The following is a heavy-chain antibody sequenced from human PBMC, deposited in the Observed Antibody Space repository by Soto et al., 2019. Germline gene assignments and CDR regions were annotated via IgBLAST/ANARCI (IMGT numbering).Heavy chain of an antibody. CDR3: TQDGGSRDWLTVN. D-gene: IGHD3-9*01. Sequence: EVQLLESGGGLVQPGGSRRLSCAASGFTFTSYAMSWIRRAPGKGLEWVSAITGGGDNTYYADSVKGRFTISRDNSKNTLYLQMNSLRAEDTAFYYCTQDGGSRDWLTVNWGQGTLVTVSS. CDR1: GFTFTSYA. CDR2: ITGGGDNT. J-gene: IGHJ4*02. V-gene: IGHV3-23*01.